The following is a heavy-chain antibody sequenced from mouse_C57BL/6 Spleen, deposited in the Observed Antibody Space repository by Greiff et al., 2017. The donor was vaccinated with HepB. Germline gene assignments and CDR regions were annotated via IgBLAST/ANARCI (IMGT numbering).Heavy chain of an antibody. Sequence: VQLQESGAELVKPGASVKISCKASGYAFSSYWMNWVKQRPGKGLEWIGQIYPGDGDTNYNGKFKGKATLTADKSSSTAYMQLSSLTSEDSAVYFCARCDYYGSSTHYYAMDYWGEGTSGTVSS. CDR3: ARCDYYGSSTHYYAMDY. D-gene: IGHD1-1*01. CDR1: GYAFSSYW. CDR2: IYPGDGDT. V-gene: IGHV1-80*01. J-gene: IGHJ4*01.